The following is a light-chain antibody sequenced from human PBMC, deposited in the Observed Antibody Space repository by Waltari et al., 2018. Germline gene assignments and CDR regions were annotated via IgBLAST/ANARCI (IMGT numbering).Light chain of an antibody. CDR3: QRYDNLPVFA. CDR1: QPITNY. J-gene: IGKJ3*01. Sequence: DIQLPQSPSSLSASVGDRVTITCQASQPITNYLNWYQQKPGKAPDLLTYDASKLQTGVPSRFSGSQSGTEVTFTIASLQPEDVATYYCQRYDNLPVFAFGPGTKVNVK. V-gene: IGKV1-33*01. CDR2: DAS.